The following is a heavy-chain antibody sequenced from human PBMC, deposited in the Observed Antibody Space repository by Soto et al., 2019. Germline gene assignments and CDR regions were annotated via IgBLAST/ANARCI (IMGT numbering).Heavy chain of an antibody. Sequence: PSAPLCHTSGVYDGSFSGHGGTWIRQTPGKGLEWIGDINHSGRVNYSPSLKSRVTISLDTSKNQFSLTLSAVTAADTAMYYCSTRAYDTNGYYRFDPWGQGTLVPVFS. V-gene: IGHV4-34*01. J-gene: IGHJ5*01. CDR2: INHSGRV. CDR3: STRAYDTNGYYRFDP. D-gene: IGHD3-22*01. CDR1: DGSFSGHG.